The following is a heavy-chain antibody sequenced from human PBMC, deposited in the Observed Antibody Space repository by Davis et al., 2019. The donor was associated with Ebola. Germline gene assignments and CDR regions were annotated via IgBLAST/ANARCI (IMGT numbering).Heavy chain of an antibody. CDR1: GFTFRGYS. V-gene: IGHV3-7*01. D-gene: IGHD3-3*01. Sequence: GESLKISCAASGFTFRGYSMSWVRQAPGKGLEWVANIKTDGSEEHYVDSVKGRFTMSRDNAKNSLYLQLDSLRDEDTAVYYCARWGLRGNYDSWSGSDYYFDYWGQGTLVIVSS. J-gene: IGHJ4*02. CDR2: IKTDGSEE. CDR3: ARWGLRGNYDSWSGSDYYFDY.